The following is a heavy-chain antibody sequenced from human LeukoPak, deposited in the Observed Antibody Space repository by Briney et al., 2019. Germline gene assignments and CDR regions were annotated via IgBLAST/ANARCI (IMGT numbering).Heavy chain of an antibody. CDR3: AIIAASAGEFRYYYYYYMDV. Sequence: SETLSLTCTVSGYSISSGYYWGWIRQPPGKGLEWIGEINHSGSTNYNPSLKSRVTISVDTSKNQFSLKLSSVTAADTAVYYCAIIAASAGEFRYYYYYYMDVWGKGTTVTISS. D-gene: IGHD1-26*01. CDR1: GYSISSGYY. CDR2: INHSGST. V-gene: IGHV4-38-2*02. J-gene: IGHJ6*03.